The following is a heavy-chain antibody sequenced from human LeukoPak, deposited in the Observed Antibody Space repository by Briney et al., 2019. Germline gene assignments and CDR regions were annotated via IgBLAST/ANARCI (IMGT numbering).Heavy chain of an antibody. V-gene: IGHV3-23*01. Sequence: GESLRLSCALSAPRSSDYTMSCVRQPQGDLLEWVSAVSGGSTNTYYADSVKGRFTGSRDNSRNTLYLQMNSLRAEDTAVYYCAKDRGVWYWGQGTLVTVSS. D-gene: IGHD3-10*01. CDR3: AKDRGVWY. CDR1: APRSSDYT. CDR2: VSGGSTNT. J-gene: IGHJ4*02.